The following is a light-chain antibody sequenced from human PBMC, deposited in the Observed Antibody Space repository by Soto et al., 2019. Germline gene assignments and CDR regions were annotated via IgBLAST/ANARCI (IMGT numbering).Light chain of an antibody. V-gene: IGKV1-5*03. J-gene: IGKJ2*01. Sequence: DIPMTQSPSTLSASVGDRVTITCRASQGIRSWLAWFRQKPGKAPKLLIYKASSLESGVPSRFSGTGSGTAFTLTISSLQPDDCALYSCQQYRTYPYTFGQGTKLEIK. CDR1: QGIRSW. CDR2: KAS. CDR3: QQYRTYPYT.